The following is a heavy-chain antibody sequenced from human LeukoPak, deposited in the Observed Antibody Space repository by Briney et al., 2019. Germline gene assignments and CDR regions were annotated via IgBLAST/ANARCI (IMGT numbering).Heavy chain of an antibody. Sequence: SQTLSLTCTVSGGSTSSGSYYWSWIRQPAGKGLEWIGRIYTSGSTNYNPSLKSRVTISVDTSKNQFSLKLSSVTAADTAVYYCARVSGYCSGGSCPPVGIWGQGTMVTVSS. J-gene: IGHJ3*02. V-gene: IGHV4-61*02. CDR2: IYTSGST. D-gene: IGHD2-15*01. CDR1: GGSTSSGSYY. CDR3: ARVSGYCSGGSCPPVGI.